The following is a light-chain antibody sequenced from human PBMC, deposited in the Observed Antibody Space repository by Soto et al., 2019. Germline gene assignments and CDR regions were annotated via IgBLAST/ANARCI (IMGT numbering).Light chain of an antibody. CDR2: GAS. J-gene: IGKJ1*01. Sequence: EIGLTRSPATLSLSPGERATLSCRASQSVSSSYLAWYQQKPGQAPRLLIYGASSRATGIPDRFSGSGSGTDFTLTISRLEPEDFAVYYCQQYGSSPQTFGQGTKVDIK. CDR1: QSVSSSY. V-gene: IGKV3-20*01. CDR3: QQYGSSPQT.